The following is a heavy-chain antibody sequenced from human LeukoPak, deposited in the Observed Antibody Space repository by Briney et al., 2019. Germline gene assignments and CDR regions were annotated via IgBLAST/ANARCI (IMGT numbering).Heavy chain of an antibody. CDR1: GYTFTCCS. CDR3: AREVLEWLPKSPGSFYYGMDV. V-gene: IGHV1-68*01. Sequence: ASVKVSCKAFGYTFTCCSLHWLQQAPGQGLERMRWITLYNGNTNYAKKFQGRVTISRDMSLRTAYIELSSLRSEDSAVYYWAREVLEWLPKSPGSFYYGMDVWGQGTTVTVSS. J-gene: IGHJ6*02. CDR2: ITLYNGNT. D-gene: IGHD3-3*01.